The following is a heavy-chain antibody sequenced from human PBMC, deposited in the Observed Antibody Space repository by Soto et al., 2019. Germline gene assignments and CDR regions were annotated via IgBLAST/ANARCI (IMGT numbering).Heavy chain of an antibody. CDR2: INHSGST. D-gene: IGHD2-2*01. CDR3: ARGRTEYCSSTSCYLFYYFGY. J-gene: IGHJ4*02. Sequence: QVQLQQWGAGLLKPSETLSLTCVVYGGSFSGHYWSWIRQPPGKGLEWIGEINHSGSTNYNPSLRXXVTISVDTSKXXFXLXLSSVTAADTAVYYCARGRTEYCSSTSCYLFYYFGYWGQGTLVTVSS. V-gene: IGHV4-34*01. CDR1: GGSFSGHY.